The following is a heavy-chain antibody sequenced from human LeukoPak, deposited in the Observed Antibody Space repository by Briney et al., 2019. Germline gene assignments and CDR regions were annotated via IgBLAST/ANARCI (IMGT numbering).Heavy chain of an antibody. Sequence: ASVKVSCKASGYTFTPYFIHWVRQAPGQGLEWMGIINPTGGGTTYAQKFQGRVTVTRDMSTSTVYMGLSSLTSEDTAIYYCARDRVIVGGTATYNFHHWGQGTLVTVSS. J-gene: IGHJ4*02. CDR2: INPTGGGT. V-gene: IGHV1-46*01. D-gene: IGHD1-14*01. CDR3: ARDRVIVGGTATYNFHH. CDR1: GYTFTPYF.